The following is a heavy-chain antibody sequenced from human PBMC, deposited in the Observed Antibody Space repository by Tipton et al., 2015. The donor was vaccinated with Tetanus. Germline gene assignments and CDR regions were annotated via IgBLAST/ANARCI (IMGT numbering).Heavy chain of an antibody. CDR2: SWYDGTDK. V-gene: IGHV3-33*01. D-gene: IGHD2-15*01. CDR1: GFIFSSYG. Sequence: SLRLSCAASGFIFSSYGIHWVRQAPGKGLEWVAVSWYDGTDKYYADSVKCRFTISRDNSKNTLYLQMSSLRAEDTAVYYCAREADCSGGSCFSGDFDNWGQGTQVTVSS. J-gene: IGHJ4*02. CDR3: AREADCSGGSCFSGDFDN.